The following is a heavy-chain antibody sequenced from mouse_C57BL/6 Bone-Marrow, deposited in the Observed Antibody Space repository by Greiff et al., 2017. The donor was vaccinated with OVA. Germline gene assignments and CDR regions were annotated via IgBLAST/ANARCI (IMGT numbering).Heavy chain of an antibody. Sequence: QVQLQQSGAELVGPGASVKLSCKASGYTFTDYYINWVKQRPGQGLEWIARIYPGSGNTYYNEKFKGKATLTAEKSSSTAYMQLSSLTSEDSAVYFCASEGFAYWGQGTLVTVSA. J-gene: IGHJ3*01. CDR3: ASEGFAY. V-gene: IGHV1-76*01. CDR2: IYPGSGNT. CDR1: GYTFTDYY.